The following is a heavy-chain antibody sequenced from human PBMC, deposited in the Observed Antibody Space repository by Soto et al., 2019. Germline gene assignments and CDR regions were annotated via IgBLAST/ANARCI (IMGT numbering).Heavy chain of an antibody. CDR2: IYYSGST. CDR1: GGSISSSSYY. CDR3: ARHWGLNYSDSSGYTYRMDG. J-gene: IGHJ6*02. D-gene: IGHD3-22*01. V-gene: IGHV4-39*01. Sequence: SETLSLTCTVSGGSISSSSYYWGWIRQPPGKGLEWIGSIYYSGSTYYNPSLKSRVTISVNTSKNQFSLKLSSVTAADTAVYYCARHWGLNYSDSSGYTYRMDGWGQGTTVTVSS.